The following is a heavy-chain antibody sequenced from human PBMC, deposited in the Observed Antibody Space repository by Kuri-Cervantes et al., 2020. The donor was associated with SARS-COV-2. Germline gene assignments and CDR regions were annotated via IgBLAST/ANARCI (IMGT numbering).Heavy chain of an antibody. V-gene: IGHV4-34*01. CDR1: GGSFSGYY. D-gene: IGHD1-14*01. CDR3: ARHRRFDP. Sequence: ESLKISCAVYGGSFSGYYWSWIRQPPGKGLEWIGEINHSGSTNYNPSLKSRVTISVDTSKNQFSLKLSSVTAADTAVYYCARHRRFDPWGQGTLVTVSS. CDR2: INHSGST. J-gene: IGHJ5*02.